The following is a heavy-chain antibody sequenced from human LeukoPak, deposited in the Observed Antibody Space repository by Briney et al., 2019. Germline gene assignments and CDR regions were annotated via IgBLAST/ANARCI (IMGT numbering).Heavy chain of an antibody. V-gene: IGHV4-31*03. J-gene: IGHJ4*02. Sequence: PSQTLSLTCTVSGGSISSGGYYWSWIRQRPGKGLEWIGYIYYSGSTYYNPSLKSRVTISVDTSKNQFSLKLSSVTAADTAVYYCARGRTPRSDYFDYWGQGTLVTVSS. CDR1: GGSISSGGYY. CDR2: IYYSGST. CDR3: ARGRTPRSDYFDY.